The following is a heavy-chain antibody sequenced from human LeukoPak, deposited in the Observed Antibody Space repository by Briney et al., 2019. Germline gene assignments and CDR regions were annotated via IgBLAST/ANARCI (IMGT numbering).Heavy chain of an antibody. CDR3: ARYTPEYYYGSGSYSGNWFDP. Sequence: GESLKISCKVSGYSFTSYWIGWVRQMPGKGLEWMGIIYPGDSDTRYSPSFQGQVTISADKSISTAYLQWSSLKASDTAMYYCARYTPEYYYGSGSYSGNWFDPWGQGTLVTVSS. CDR2: IYPGDSDT. V-gene: IGHV5-51*01. J-gene: IGHJ5*02. CDR1: GYSFTSYW. D-gene: IGHD3-10*01.